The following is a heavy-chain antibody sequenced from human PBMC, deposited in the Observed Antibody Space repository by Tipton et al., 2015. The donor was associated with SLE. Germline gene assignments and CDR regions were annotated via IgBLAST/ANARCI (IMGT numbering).Heavy chain of an antibody. CDR3: AKVGPHIYDFWSGYYDKWDCDV. D-gene: IGHD3-3*01. CDR2: ISAYNGAT. J-gene: IGHJ2*01. Sequence: QVQLVQSGAEVKKPGASVKVSCKSSGYTFTDYGIAWVRQAPGQGFEWMGWISAYNGATNYAQKLQGRVTMTTDTSTSTAYMELRSLRSDDTAVYYCAKVGPHIYDFWSGYYDKWDCDVWGRGTLVTVSS. V-gene: IGHV1-18*01. CDR1: GYTFTDYG.